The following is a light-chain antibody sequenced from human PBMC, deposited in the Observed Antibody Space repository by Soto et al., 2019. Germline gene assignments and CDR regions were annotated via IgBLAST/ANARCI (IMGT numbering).Light chain of an antibody. Sequence: QPVLTQPPSVSGAPGQRVTISCTGSSSNIGAGYDVHWYQRLPGTAPKLLIYGNNNRPSGVPDRFSGSKSGTSASLAITGLQAEDEADYYCQSYDRSMSGWRVFGGGTKLTVL. CDR2: GNN. CDR3: QSYDRSMSGWRV. V-gene: IGLV1-40*01. CDR1: SSNIGAGYD. J-gene: IGLJ3*02.